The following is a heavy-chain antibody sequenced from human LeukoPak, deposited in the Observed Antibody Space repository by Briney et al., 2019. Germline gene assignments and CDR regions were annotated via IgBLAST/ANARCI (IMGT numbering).Heavy chain of an antibody. CDR3: ARGSNYGDQRAPFDY. CDR1: GGSISSGDYY. J-gene: IGHJ4*02. V-gene: IGHV4-30-4*01. CDR2: IYYSGST. Sequence: SENLSLTCTVSGGSISSGDYYCSWIRQPPGKGLEWIGYIYYSGSTYYNPSLKSRVTISVDTSKNQFSLKLSSVTAADTAVYYCARGSNYGDQRAPFDYWGQGTLVTVSS. D-gene: IGHD4-17*01.